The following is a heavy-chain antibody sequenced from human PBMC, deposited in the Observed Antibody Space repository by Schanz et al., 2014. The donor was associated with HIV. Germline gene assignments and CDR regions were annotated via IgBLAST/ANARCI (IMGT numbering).Heavy chain of an antibody. CDR1: GGTFMTYA. V-gene: IGHV1-69*06. CDR3: AKRGPAAWDYFDS. CDR2: IIPVFGTT. J-gene: IGHJ4*02. D-gene: IGHD6-13*01. Sequence: QVQLVQSGAEVKKPGSSVKVSCKASGGTFMTYAISWVRQAPGQGLEWMGGIIPVFGTTNYAQKFQGRVTITADKSTSTAYMELSSLRSEDTAVYYCAKRGPAAWDYFDSWGQGTLVTVSS.